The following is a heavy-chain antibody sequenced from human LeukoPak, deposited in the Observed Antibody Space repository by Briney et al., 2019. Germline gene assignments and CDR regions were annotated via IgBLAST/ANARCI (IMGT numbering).Heavy chain of an antibody. D-gene: IGHD6-19*01. V-gene: IGHV3-23*01. Sequence: GGSLRLSCAASGFSFTSYAMSWVRQAPGKGLDWVSGISGSGTTIYYADSAKGRFTISRDNSKNTPYLQMNSLRAEDTAVYYCAKEINHQWLVPLDAFDIWGQGTMVTVSS. CDR3: AKEINHQWLVPLDAFDI. CDR2: ISGSGTTI. J-gene: IGHJ3*02. CDR1: GFSFTSYA.